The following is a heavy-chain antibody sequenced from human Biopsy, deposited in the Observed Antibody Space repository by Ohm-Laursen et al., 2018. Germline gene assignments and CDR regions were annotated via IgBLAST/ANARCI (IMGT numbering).Heavy chain of an antibody. CDR3: ARVGVGAASIDDLDS. CDR1: GGSIYNFF. D-gene: IGHD1-26*01. V-gene: IGHV4-59*01. CDR2: IYSSGST. Sequence: TLSLTCTVSGGSIYNFFWSWIRQPPGKGLEWIGYIYSSGSTNYNPSLKSRLTISVDRSKNHFSLELSSVTAADTAVYYCARVGVGAASIDDLDSWGQGALVTVSS. J-gene: IGHJ4*02.